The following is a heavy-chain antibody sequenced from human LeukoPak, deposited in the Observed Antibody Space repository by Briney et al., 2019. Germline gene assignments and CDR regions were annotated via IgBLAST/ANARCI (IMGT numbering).Heavy chain of an antibody. CDR1: GYTFTSYY. V-gene: IGHV1-46*01. Sequence: GASVKVSCKASGYTFTSYYMHWVRQAPGQGLEWMGIINPSGGSTSYAQKFQGRVTMTRDTSTSTVYMELSSLRSEDTAVYYCAGRRKEAAAYDHWGQGTLVTVSS. CDR2: INPSGGST. D-gene: IGHD6-13*01. J-gene: IGHJ4*02. CDR3: AGRRKEAAAYDH.